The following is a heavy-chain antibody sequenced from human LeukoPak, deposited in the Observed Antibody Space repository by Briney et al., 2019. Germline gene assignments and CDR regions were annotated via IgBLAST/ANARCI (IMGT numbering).Heavy chain of an antibody. J-gene: IGHJ4*02. D-gene: IGHD4-11*01. V-gene: IGHV1-2*02. Sequence: GASVKVSCKPSGYTFTDYHIHWVRQAPGQGLEWMGWINPNSGETNSAQKFQGRVTMTGDTSISTAYMELRRVTSDDTAVYYCARDRDYSNTERGFDYWGQGTLVTVSS. CDR3: ARDRDYSNTERGFDY. CDR2: INPNSGET. CDR1: GYTFTDYH.